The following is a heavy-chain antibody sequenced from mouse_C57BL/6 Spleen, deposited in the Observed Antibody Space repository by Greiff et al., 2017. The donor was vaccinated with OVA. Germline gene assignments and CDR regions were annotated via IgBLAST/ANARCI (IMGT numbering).Heavy chain of an antibody. CDR2: IDPSDSYT. J-gene: IGHJ3*01. CDR3: ARFGTTGAY. V-gene: IGHV1-50*01. CDR1: GYTFTSYW. D-gene: IGHD2-14*01. Sequence: QVQLQQPGAELVKPGASVKLSCKASGYTFTSYWMQWVKQRPGQGLEWIGEIDPSDSYTNYNQKFKGKATLTVDTSSSTAYMQLSSLTSEDSAVYYCARFGTTGAYWGQGTLVTVSA.